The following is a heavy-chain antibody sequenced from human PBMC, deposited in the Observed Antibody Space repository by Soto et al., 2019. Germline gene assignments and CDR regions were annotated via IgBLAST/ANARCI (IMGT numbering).Heavy chain of an antibody. CDR3: ANYNFRSSGVWPGSSDD. D-gene: IGHD3-10*01. J-gene: IGHJ4*02. CDR1: GYTFTSYG. CDR2: ISAYNGNT. V-gene: IGHV1-18*01. Sequence: GASVKVSCKASGYTFTSYGISWVRQAPGQGLEWMGWISAYNGNTNYAQKLQGRVTMTTDTSTSTAYMELRSLRSDDTAVYYCANYNFRSSGVWPGSSDDWGQGILVTVSS.